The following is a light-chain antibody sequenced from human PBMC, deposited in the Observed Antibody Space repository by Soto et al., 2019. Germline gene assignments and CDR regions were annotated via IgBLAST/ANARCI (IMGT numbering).Light chain of an antibody. CDR3: HQHGSSPQT. J-gene: IGKJ1*01. CDR2: GAS. Sequence: NVVSVAPGILPLSKGERASLSCRASQSVSSSYLAWYHQKPGQAPRLLIYGASSRGTGIPDRFSGSGSGTDFTLTISRLEHEDFAVYSCHQHGSSPQTFGQGT. V-gene: IGKV3-20*01. CDR1: QSVSSSY.